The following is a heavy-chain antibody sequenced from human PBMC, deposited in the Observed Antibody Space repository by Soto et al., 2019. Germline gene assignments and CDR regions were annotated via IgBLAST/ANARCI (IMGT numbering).Heavy chain of an antibody. CDR2: INPNSGGT. D-gene: IGHD5-12*01. Sequence: ASVKVSCKASGYTFTSYDINWVRQATGQGLEWMGWINPNSGGTNYAQKFQGWVTMTRDTSISTAYMELRRLRSDDTAVYYCARGANILPYMRRGYSGYDLWDYWG. J-gene: IGHJ4*01. CDR1: GYTFTSYD. V-gene: IGHV1-2*04. CDR3: ARGANILPYMRRGYSGYDLWDY.